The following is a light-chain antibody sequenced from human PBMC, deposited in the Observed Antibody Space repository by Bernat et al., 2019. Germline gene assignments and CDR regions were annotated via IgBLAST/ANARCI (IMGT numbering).Light chain of an antibody. CDR2: EVS. Sequence: QSALTQPPSVSGSPGQSVTISCTGTSSDVGSHNRISWYQQPPGTAPKLMIYEVSNRPSGVPDRFSGSKSGNTASLTISGLQAEDEADYYCSSYTSSNTWVFGGGTNLTVL. V-gene: IGLV2-18*02. J-gene: IGLJ3*02. CDR3: SSYTSSNTWV. CDR1: SSDVGSHNR.